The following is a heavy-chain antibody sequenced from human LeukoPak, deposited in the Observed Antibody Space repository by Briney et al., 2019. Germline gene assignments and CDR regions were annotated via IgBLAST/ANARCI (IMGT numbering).Heavy chain of an antibody. D-gene: IGHD2-2*01. CDR1: GYTFTSYD. Sequence: ASVKVSCKASGYTFTSYDINWVRQATGQGLEWMGRINPNSGGTNYAQKFQGRVTMTRDTSISTAYMELSRLRSDDTAVYYCASSGSMCSSTSCYTYYYYYYGMDVWGQGTTVTVSS. V-gene: IGHV1-2*06. CDR2: INPNSGGT. J-gene: IGHJ6*02. CDR3: ASSGSMCSSTSCYTYYYYYYGMDV.